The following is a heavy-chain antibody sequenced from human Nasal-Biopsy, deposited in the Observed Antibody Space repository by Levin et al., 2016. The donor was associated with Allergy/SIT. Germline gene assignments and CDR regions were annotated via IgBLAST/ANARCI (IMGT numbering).Heavy chain of an antibody. CDR2: IDPGDSYV. V-gene: IGHV5-10-1*01. CDR1: GYNFNSFY. D-gene: IGHD2-21*01. J-gene: IGHJ6*02. Sequence: GGSLRLSCNTSGYNFNSFYINWVRQMPGKGLEWMGRIDPGDSYVDYNPSFQGHVTISADSSIATAYLQWSNLKASDTAVYFCAKHDKSASWFYYGMDVWGQGTRVIVSS. CDR3: AKHDKSASWFYYGMDV.